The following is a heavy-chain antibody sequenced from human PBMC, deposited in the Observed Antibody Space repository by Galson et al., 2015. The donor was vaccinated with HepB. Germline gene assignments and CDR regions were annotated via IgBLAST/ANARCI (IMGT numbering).Heavy chain of an antibody. Sequence: LRLSCAASGFTFSSYSMNWVRQAPGKGLEWVSSISSSSSYIYYADSVKGRFTISRDNAKNSLYLQMNSLRAEDTAVYYCARGSGYYDSSGYYVVWGDTYGMDVWGQGTTVTVSS. J-gene: IGHJ6*02. CDR3: ARGSGYYDSSGYYVVWGDTYGMDV. CDR2: ISSSSSYI. D-gene: IGHD3-22*01. V-gene: IGHV3-21*01. CDR1: GFTFSSYS.